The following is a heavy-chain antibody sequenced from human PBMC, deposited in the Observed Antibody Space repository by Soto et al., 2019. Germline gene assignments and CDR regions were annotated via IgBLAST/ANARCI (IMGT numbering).Heavy chain of an antibody. CDR2: VYHTGTA. V-gene: IGHV4-30-2*01. CDR3: ARDQMVRGWIDP. CDR1: GGSFSSGSHT. Sequence: QLLLQESGSGLVRPSQTLSLTCEVSGGSFSSGSHTWNWIRQPPGKGLEWIGYVYHTGTASYNPSLNNRVTLSVDKSKNQFSLKLTSVTAADTAVYYCARDQMVRGWIDPWGQGILVTVSS. J-gene: IGHJ5*02. D-gene: IGHD3-10*01.